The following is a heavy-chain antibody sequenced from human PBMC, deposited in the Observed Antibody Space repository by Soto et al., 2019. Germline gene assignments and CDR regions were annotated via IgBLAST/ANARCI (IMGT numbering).Heavy chain of an antibody. CDR3: ARDRXVSSGWYILGDYNWFDP. J-gene: IGHJ5*02. Sequence: ASVKGSCKASGYIFTNSGISWVRQAPRQGLEWMGWISAYNGNTDYAQKFQGRVTMATDTSTNTAYMELRSLRSDDTAVYYCARDRXVSSGWYILGDYNWFDPWGQGTQVTVSS. D-gene: IGHD6-19*01. V-gene: IGHV1-18*01. CDR1: GYIFTNSG. CDR2: ISAYNGNT.